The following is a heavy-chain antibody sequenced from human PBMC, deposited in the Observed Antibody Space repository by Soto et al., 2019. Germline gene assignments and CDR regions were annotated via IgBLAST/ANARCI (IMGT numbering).Heavy chain of an antibody. J-gene: IGHJ3*02. V-gene: IGHV4-59*01. CDR3: ARGDDYGDYHDAFDI. CDR2: IYYSGST. D-gene: IGHD4-17*01. CDR1: GGSISSYY. Sequence: SETLSLTCTVSGGSISSYYWSWIRQPPGKGLEWIGYIYYSGSTNYNPSLKSRVTISVDTSKNQFSLKLSSVTAADTAVYYCARGDDYGDYHDAFDIWGQGTMVPVSS.